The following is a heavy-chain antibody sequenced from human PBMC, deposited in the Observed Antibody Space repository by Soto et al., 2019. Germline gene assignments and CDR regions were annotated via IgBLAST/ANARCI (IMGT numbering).Heavy chain of an antibody. Sequence: GESLKISCAASGFTFSSYAMSWVRQAPGKGLEWVSAISGSGGSTYYADSVKGRFTISRDNSKNTLYLQMNSLRAEDTAVYYCAKAGNVVPAAIRWWETMENYNYYYYGMDVWGQGTTVTVSS. D-gene: IGHD2-2*01. CDR2: ISGSGGST. V-gene: IGHV3-23*01. CDR1: GFTFSSYA. CDR3: AKAGNVVPAAIRWWETMENYNYYYYGMDV. J-gene: IGHJ6*02.